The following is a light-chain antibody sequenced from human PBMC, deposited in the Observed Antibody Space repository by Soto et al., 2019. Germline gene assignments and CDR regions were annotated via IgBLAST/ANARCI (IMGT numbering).Light chain of an antibody. Sequence: SYELTQPPSVSGAPGRTAIITCGGSKVGSKSVHWYQQKPGQAPVLVIYYDVDRPSGITERFSGSNSGDTATLTIASVEAGDEADYYCQVWDCSTHHIVLGGGTKLTVL. J-gene: IGLJ3*02. CDR2: YDV. V-gene: IGLV3-21*04. CDR1: KVGSKS. CDR3: QVWDCSTHHIV.